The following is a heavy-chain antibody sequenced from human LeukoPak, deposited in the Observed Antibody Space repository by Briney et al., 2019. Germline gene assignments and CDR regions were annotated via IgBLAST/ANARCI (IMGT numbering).Heavy chain of an antibody. J-gene: IGHJ5*02. CDR3: ARVADSWTNWFDP. V-gene: IGHV4-39*01. Sequence: SETLSLTCTVSGGSISSSGYYWGWIRQPPGKGLEWIGSIYYSGSTYYNPSLKSRVTISVDTSKNQFSLRLNSVNAADTAVYYCARVADSWTNWFDPWGQGTLVTVSS. CDR2: IYYSGST. CDR1: GGSISSSGYY. D-gene: IGHD6-13*01.